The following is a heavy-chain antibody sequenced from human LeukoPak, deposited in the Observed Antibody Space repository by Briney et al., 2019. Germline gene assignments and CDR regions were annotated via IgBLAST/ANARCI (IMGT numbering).Heavy chain of an antibody. CDR2: FDPEDGET. D-gene: IGHD2/OR15-2a*01. CDR1: GYTFTSYG. J-gene: IGHJ4*02. CDR3: ASENSGYFDH. V-gene: IGHV1-24*01. Sequence: ASVKVSCKASGYTFTSYGISWVRQAPGQGLEWMGGFDPEDGETIYAQKFQGRVTMTEDTSTDTAYMELSSLRSEDTAVYYCASENSGYFDHWGQGTPVTVSS.